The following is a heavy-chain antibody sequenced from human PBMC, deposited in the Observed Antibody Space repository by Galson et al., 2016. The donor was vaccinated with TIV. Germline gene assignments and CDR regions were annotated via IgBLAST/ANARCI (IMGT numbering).Heavy chain of an antibody. CDR3: NRDRGGLQDPGVWQHYGMDV. Sequence: SLRLSCAASGFIFSDYYMSWIRQAPGRGLEWVSYIGSRGTGIYYADSVKGRFTISRDNTKNSLFLPMNSLKTEDTAVYYCNRDRGGLQDPGVWQHYGMDVWGQGTLVTVSS. CDR2: IGSRGTGI. CDR1: GFIFSDYY. J-gene: IGHJ6*02. D-gene: IGHD3-10*01. V-gene: IGHV3-11*01.